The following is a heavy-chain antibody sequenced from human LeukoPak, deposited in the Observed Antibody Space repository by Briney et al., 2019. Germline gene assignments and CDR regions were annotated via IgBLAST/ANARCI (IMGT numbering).Heavy chain of an antibody. CDR2: IIPIFGTA. V-gene: IGHV1-69*13. Sequence: SVKVSCKASGGTFSSYAISWVRQAPGQGLEWMGGIIPIFGTANYAQKFQGRVTITADESTSTAYMELSSLRSEDTAVYYCARAYSSGYYFDYYYGMDVWGQGATVTVSS. CDR1: GGTFSSYA. CDR3: ARAYSSGYYFDYYYGMDV. J-gene: IGHJ6*02. D-gene: IGHD3-22*01.